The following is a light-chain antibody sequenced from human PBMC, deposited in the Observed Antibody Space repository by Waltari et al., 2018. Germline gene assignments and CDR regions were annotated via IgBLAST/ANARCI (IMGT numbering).Light chain of an antibody. CDR2: GAS. CDR3: QQYGTSRT. CDR1: QSVSSSY. J-gene: IGKJ1*01. Sequence: EIVLTQSPGTLSLSPGERATLSCRASQSVSSSYLAWYQQKPGLAPRLLIYGASRRATCIPDRFRGSGSGTDFTLTISRLEPEDFAVYYCQQYGTSRTFGQGTKVEIK. V-gene: IGKV3-20*01.